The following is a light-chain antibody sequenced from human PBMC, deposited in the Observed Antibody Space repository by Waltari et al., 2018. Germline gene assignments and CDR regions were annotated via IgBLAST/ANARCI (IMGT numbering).Light chain of an antibody. CDR1: QSLLHSNGYNY. CDR3: MQSLQALWT. CDR2: WGS. J-gene: IGKJ1*01. Sequence: DIVVTQSPLSLLVTPGEPASISCRSSQSLLHSNGYNYLDWYLQKPGQSPQLLIYWGSNRASGVPDRFSGSGSGTDFTLKISRVEADDVGVYYCMQSLQALWTFGQGTKVEIK. V-gene: IGKV2-28*01.